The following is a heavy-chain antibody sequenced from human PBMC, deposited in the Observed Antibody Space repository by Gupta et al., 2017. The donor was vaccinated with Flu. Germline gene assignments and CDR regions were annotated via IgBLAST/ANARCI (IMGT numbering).Heavy chain of an antibody. V-gene: IGHV3-49*04. CDR3: TTYIAAAGMLPDAFDI. CDR1: GFTFGDYA. D-gene: IGHD6-13*01. CDR2: IRSKAYGGTT. J-gene: IGHJ3*02. Sequence: EVQLVESGGGLVQPGRSLRLSCTASGFTFGDYAMSWVRQAPGKGLEWVGFIRSKAYGGTTEYAASVKGRFTISRDDSKSIAYLQMNSLKTEDTAVYYCTTYIAAAGMLPDAFDIWGQGTMVTVSS.